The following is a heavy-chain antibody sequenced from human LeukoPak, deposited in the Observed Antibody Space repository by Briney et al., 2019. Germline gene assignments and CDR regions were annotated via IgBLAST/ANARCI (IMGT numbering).Heavy chain of an antibody. D-gene: IGHD6-13*01. J-gene: IGHJ4*02. CDR2: ISGSGGST. CDR1: GFTFSSYG. Sequence: PGGSLRLSCAASGFTFSSYGMSWVRQAPGKGLEWVSAISGSGGSTYYADSVKGRFTISRDSAKNSLYLQMNSLRAEDTATYYCASGSSWYLYDYWGQGTLVTVSS. CDR3: ASGSSWYLYDY. V-gene: IGHV3-23*01.